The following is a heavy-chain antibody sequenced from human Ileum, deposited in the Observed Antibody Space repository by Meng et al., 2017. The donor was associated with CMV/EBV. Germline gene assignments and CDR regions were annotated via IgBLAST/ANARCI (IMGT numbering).Heavy chain of an antibody. CDR2: MNPNSGNT. J-gene: IGHJ4*02. D-gene: IGHD3-10*01. CDR1: GSPFTSYD. CDR3: ARREIYGSGSYRY. V-gene: IGHV1-8*03. Sequence: CKASGSPFTSYDINWVRQATGQGLEWMGWMNPNSGNTGYAQKFQGRVTITRNTSISTAYMELSSLRSEDTAVYYCARREIYGSGSYRYWGQGTLVTVSS.